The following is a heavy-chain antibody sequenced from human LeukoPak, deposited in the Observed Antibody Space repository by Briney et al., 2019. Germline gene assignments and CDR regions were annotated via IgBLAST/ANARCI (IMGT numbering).Heavy chain of an antibody. J-gene: IGHJ4*02. CDR3: ARLHQQLVPY. CDR2: IYYSGST. Sequence: SETLSLTCTVFGGPISDSNFYWGWIRQPPGKGLEWIGSIYYSGSTYYDPSLKSRVTISVDTSKNQFSLKLSSVTAADTAVYYCARLHQQLVPYWGQGTLVTVSP. D-gene: IGHD6-13*01. CDR1: GGPISDSNFY. V-gene: IGHV4-39*01.